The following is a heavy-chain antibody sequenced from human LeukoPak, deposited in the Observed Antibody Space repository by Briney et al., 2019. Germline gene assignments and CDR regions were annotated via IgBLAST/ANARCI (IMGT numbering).Heavy chain of an antibody. CDR3: ARSGWTNPFDY. CDR2: INHSGST. V-gene: IGHV4-34*01. CDR1: GGSISSYY. Sequence: SETLSLTCTVSGGSISSYYWSWIRQPPGKGLEWIGEINHSGSTNYNPSLKSRVTISVDTSKNQFSLKLSSVTAADTAVYYCARSGWTNPFDYWGQGTLVTVSS. D-gene: IGHD6-19*01. J-gene: IGHJ4*02.